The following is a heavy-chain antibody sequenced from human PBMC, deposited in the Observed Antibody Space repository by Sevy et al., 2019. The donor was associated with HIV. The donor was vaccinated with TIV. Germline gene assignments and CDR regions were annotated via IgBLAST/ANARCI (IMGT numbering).Heavy chain of an antibody. Sequence: ASVKVSCKASGGTFSSYAISWVRQAPGQGLEWMGGIIPIFGTANYAQKFQGRVTITADESTSTAYMELGSLRSEDTAVYYCAGDGSGYYDSSGYYYPQYNWFDPWGQGTLVTVSS. V-gene: IGHV1-69*13. CDR2: IIPIFGTA. CDR1: GGTFSSYA. D-gene: IGHD3-22*01. CDR3: AGDGSGYYDSSGYYYPQYNWFDP. J-gene: IGHJ5*02.